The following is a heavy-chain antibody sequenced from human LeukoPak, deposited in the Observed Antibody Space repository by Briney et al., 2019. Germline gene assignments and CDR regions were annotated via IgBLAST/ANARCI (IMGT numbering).Heavy chain of an antibody. V-gene: IGHV3-15*01. CDR3: TIDPNFGMDV. D-gene: IGHD3-9*01. J-gene: IGHJ6*02. CDR2: IKSKTDGGTT. Sequence: PGGSLRLSCAASGFTFSSYAMSWVRQAPGKGLEWVGRIKSKTDGGTTDYAAPVKGRFTISRDDSKNTLYLQMNSLKTEDTAVYYCTIDPNFGMDVWGQGTTVTVSS. CDR1: GFTFSSYA.